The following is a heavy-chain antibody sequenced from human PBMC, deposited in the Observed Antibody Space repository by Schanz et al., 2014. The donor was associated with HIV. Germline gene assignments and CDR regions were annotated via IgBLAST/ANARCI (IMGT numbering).Heavy chain of an antibody. Sequence: QVQLVQSGAEVKKPGASVKVSCKSSGYTFSDYYMHWLRQAPGQGLEWMGWMNPNSGVTEDAQKFQGRVTMTRDTSISTAYMEVSRLRSDDTAVYYCARDRGSISWMGRAFDIWGQGTMVTVSS. J-gene: IGHJ3*02. V-gene: IGHV1-2*02. CDR3: ARDRGSISWMGRAFDI. CDR2: MNPNSGVT. D-gene: IGHD2-2*01. CDR1: GYTFSDYY.